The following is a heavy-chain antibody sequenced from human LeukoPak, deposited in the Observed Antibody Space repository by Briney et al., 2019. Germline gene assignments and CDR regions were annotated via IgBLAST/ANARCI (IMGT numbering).Heavy chain of an antibody. V-gene: IGHV4-34*01. Sequence: SPTLSLTCAVYGGSFSGYYWSWIRQPPRKGLEWIGEINHSGSTNYNPSLKSRVTISVDTSKNQFSLKLSSVTAADTAVYYCARVSSYYLDYWGQGTLVSVSS. CDR3: ARVSSYYLDY. J-gene: IGHJ4*02. CDR1: GGSFSGYY. D-gene: IGHD3-22*01. CDR2: INHSGST.